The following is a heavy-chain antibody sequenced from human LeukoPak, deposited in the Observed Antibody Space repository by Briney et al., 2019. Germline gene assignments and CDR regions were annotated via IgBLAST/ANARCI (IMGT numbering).Heavy chain of an antibody. J-gene: IGHJ3*02. V-gene: IGHV1-2*02. CDR1: GYTFTGYY. CDR3: ARDGSGYDPDAFDI. Sequence: RASVKVSCKASGYTFTGYYMHWVRQAPGQGLEWMGWINPNSGGTNYAQKFQGRVTMTRDTSISTAYMELSRLRSDDTAVYYCARDGSGYDPDAFDIWGQGTMVTVSS. CDR2: INPNSGGT. D-gene: IGHD5-12*01.